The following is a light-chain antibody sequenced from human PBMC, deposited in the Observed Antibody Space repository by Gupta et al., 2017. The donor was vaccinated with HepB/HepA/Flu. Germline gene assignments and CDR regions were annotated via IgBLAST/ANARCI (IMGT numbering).Light chain of an antibody. CDR1: SSDIGSYTR. CDR3: SSYTTSNTYV. J-gene: IGLJ1*01. V-gene: IGLV2-18*02. Sequence: QSALTRPPSVSGSPGQSVTISCTGTSSDIGSYTRVSWYQQSPGTAPKLIIYEVDNRPSGVPDRFSGSKSGNTASLTISGLQTEDEADYYCSSYTTSNTYVFGIGTKVTVL. CDR2: EVD.